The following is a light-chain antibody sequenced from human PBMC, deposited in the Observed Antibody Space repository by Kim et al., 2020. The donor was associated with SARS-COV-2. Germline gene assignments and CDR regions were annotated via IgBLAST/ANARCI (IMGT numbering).Light chain of an antibody. J-gene: IGKJ4*01. CDR1: QSVISSY. Sequence: SPGERATLSCRASQSVISSYLAWYQQRPGQAPRLLIYDASSRATGIPDRFSGSGSGTDFTLTISGLETEDFAVYYCKQYGGSPLTFGGGTKVDIK. CDR2: DAS. V-gene: IGKV3-20*01. CDR3: KQYGGSPLT.